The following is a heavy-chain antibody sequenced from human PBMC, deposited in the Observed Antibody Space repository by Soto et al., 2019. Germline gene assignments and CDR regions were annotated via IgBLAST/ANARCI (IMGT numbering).Heavy chain of an antibody. CDR2: IKNNGGAT. CDR1: GFTFTHAW. CDR3: TADLAPAYSSNNWLDP. V-gene: IGHV3-15*07. Sequence: EVQLVESGGDLVKPGGSLRLSCAASGFTFTHAWLHWVRQAPGKGLEMVARIKNNGGATDYAPFVKGRFTISRDDSKDTVYLQMSSLRTDDTAIYYCTADLAPAYSSNNWLDPWGQGTLVTVS. D-gene: IGHD6-13*01. J-gene: IGHJ5*02.